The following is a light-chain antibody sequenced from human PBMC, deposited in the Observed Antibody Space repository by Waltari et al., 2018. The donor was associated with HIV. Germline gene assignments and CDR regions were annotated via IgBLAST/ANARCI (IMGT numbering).Light chain of an antibody. J-gene: IGLJ1*01. CDR2: EVT. V-gene: IGLV2-23*02. Sequence: QSALTQPASVSGSPGQSITISCTGTSSDVGSYNLVSWYQHHPGKAPKLMIYEVTKLPSGISDRFSGSKSGNTASLTISGLQAEDEADYYCCSYARSSTFYVFGTGTKVTVL. CDR3: CSYARSSTFYV. CDR1: SSDVGSYNL.